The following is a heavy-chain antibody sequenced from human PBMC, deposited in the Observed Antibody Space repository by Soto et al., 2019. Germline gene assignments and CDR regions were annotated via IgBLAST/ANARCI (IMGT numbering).Heavy chain of an antibody. CDR2: INHSGST. V-gene: IGHV4-34*01. J-gene: IGHJ4*02. D-gene: IGHD3-3*01. CDR3: ARRRPYYDFWSGSKERKYYFDY. CDR1: GGSFSGYY. Sequence: SETLSLTCAVYGGSFSGYYWSWIRQPPGKGLEWIGEINHSGSTNYNPSLKSRVTISVDTSKNQFSLKLSSVTAADTAVYYCARRRPYYDFWSGSKERKYYFDYWGQGTLVTVSS.